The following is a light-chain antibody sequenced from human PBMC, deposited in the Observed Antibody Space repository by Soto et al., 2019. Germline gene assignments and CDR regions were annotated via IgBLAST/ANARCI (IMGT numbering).Light chain of an antibody. J-gene: IGKJ1*01. CDR1: QSVSSNY. Sequence: EIVLTQSPVTLSLSPGERATISCGASQSVSSNYLAWFQQKPGQAPRLLIYDAYKRATGIPASFSGGGSGTDFTLTISSLEPEDFAVYYCLQRSNWPWTFGQGTKV. V-gene: IGKV3-11*01. CDR2: DAY. CDR3: LQRSNWPWT.